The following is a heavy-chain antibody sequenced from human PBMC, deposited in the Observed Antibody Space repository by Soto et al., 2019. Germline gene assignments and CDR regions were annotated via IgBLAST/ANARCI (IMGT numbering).Heavy chain of an antibody. J-gene: IGHJ4*02. CDR3: AKVLGRGYSYGKEFDY. D-gene: IGHD5-18*01. CDR2: ISYDGSNT. Sequence: QVQLVESGGGVVQPGRSLRLSCAASGFTFSSYGMHWVRQAPGKGLEWVAVISYDGSNTYYADSVKGRFTISRDNSKNTLYLQMNSLRAEDTAVYYCAKVLGRGYSYGKEFDYWGQGTLVTVSS. CDR1: GFTFSSYG. V-gene: IGHV3-30*18.